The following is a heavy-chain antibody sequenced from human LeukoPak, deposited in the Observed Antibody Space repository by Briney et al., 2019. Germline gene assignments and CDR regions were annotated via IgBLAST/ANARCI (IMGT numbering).Heavy chain of an antibody. V-gene: IGHV3-7*01. CDR3: AREVLGAGATCDY. CDR1: GFTFDSYW. Sequence: PGGSLKLSCAASGFTFDSYWMTWVRQAPGKGLEWVANIKQDGSDKYYVDSVKGRFTISRDNAKNSLYLQMNSLRAEDTAVYFCAREVLGAGATCDYWGQGTLVTVSS. J-gene: IGHJ4*02. CDR2: IKQDGSDK. D-gene: IGHD1-26*01.